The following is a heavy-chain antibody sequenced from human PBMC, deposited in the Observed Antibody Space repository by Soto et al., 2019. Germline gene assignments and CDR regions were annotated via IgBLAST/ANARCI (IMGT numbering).Heavy chain of an antibody. Sequence: GGSLRLSCEVSGFTFRDYAMSWVRQAPGKGLEWVSTVSGSLDSAYYSDAVKGRFTVSRDHSRNVLYLQMDSLRAEDTGVYYCAKDSGLPGDFGILIHAFDIWGQGTLVTVSS. CDR1: GFTFRDYA. CDR2: VSGSLDSA. V-gene: IGHV3-23*01. CDR3: AKDSGLPGDFGILIHAFDI. D-gene: IGHD3-10*01. J-gene: IGHJ3*02.